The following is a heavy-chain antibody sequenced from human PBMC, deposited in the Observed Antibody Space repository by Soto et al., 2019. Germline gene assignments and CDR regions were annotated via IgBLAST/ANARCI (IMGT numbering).Heavy chain of an antibody. Sequence: QVQLVESGGGVVQPGRSLRLSCAASGFTFSSYGMHWVRQAPGKGLEWVAVIWYDGSNKYYADSVKGRFTISRDNSKNTLYLQMNSLRAEDTAVYYCARNKANDFWSGYYGAVYFDYWGQGTLVTVSS. CDR3: ARNKANDFWSGYYGAVYFDY. CDR2: IWYDGSNK. CDR1: GFTFSSYG. J-gene: IGHJ4*02. V-gene: IGHV3-33*01. D-gene: IGHD3-3*01.